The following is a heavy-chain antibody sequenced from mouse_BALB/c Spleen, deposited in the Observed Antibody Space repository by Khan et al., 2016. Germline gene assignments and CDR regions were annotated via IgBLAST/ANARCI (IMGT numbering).Heavy chain of an antibody. CDR3: ASLYYAMDY. Sequence: EVQLQESGVELVRPGALVKLSCKASGFNIKDYYMHWVKQRPEQGLEWIGWIDPENGNTIYDPKFQGKASITADTSSNTAYLQLSSLTSEDTAVYYCASLYYAMDYWGQGTSVTVSS. CDR1: GFNIKDYY. CDR2: IDPENGNT. V-gene: IGHV14-1*02. J-gene: IGHJ4*01.